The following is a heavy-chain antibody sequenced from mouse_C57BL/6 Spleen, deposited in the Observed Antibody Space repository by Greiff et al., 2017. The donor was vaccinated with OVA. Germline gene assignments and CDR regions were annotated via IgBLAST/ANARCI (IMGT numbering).Heavy chain of an antibody. CDR2: IYPGDGDT. J-gene: IGHJ4*01. D-gene: IGHD1-1*01. Sequence: VQLQQSGPELVKPGASVKISCKASGYAFSSSWMNWVKQRPGKGLEWIGRIYPGDGDTNYNGKFKGKATLTADKSSSTAYMQLSSLTSEDSAVYFCAIYYTYAMDYWGQGTSVTVSS. CDR1: GYAFSSSW. CDR3: AIYYTYAMDY. V-gene: IGHV1-82*01.